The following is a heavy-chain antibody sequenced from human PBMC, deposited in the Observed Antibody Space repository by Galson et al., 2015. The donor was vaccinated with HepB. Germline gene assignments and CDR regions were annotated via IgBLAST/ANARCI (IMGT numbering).Heavy chain of an antibody. J-gene: IGHJ6*02. CDR2: IYHDGRNK. D-gene: IGHD3-10*01. CDR1: GFTFSYYA. Sequence: SLRLSCAASGFTFSYYAMHWARKAPGKGQEWVAVIYHDGRNKYYEDSVTGRLPISRDNSKNPLSLQMRSLRPEDTAVYYCVKEGLYGSGAHYHDYYYGVDIWGPETTVIVSS. V-gene: IGHV3-30*15. CDR3: VKEGLYGSGAHYHDYYYGVDI.